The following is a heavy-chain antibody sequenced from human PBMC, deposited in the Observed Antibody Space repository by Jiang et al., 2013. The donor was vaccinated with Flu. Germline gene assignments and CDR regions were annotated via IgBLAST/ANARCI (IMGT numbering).Heavy chain of an antibody. J-gene: IGHJ5*02. CDR2: INPSGGST. Sequence: SVKVSCKASGYTFTSYYMHWVRQAPGQGLEWMGIINPSGGSTSYAQKFQGRVTMTRDTSTSTVYMELSSLRSEDTAVYYCARDGVQLERRGFSGWFDPWGQGTLVTVSS. CDR1: GYTFTSYY. CDR3: ARDGVQLERRGFSGWFDP. V-gene: IGHV1-46*01. D-gene: IGHD1-1*01.